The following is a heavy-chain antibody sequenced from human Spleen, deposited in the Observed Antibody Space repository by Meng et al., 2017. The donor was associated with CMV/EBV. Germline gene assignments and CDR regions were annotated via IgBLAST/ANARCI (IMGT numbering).Heavy chain of an antibody. D-gene: IGHD6-13*01. J-gene: IGHJ5*02. CDR2: IYYSGST. Sequence: SETLSLTCTVSGGSVSSGSHYWSWIRQPPGKGLEWIGYIYYSGSTNYNPSLKSRVTISVDTSKNQFSLKLTSVTPADTAVYYCARDEWSSSWDPEGIDPWGQGTPVTVSS. CDR1: GGSVSSGSHY. V-gene: IGHV4-61*01. CDR3: ARDEWSSSWDPEGIDP.